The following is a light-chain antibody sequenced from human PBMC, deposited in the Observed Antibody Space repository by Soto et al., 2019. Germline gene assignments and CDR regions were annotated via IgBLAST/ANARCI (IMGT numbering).Light chain of an antibody. CDR1: QSVSSY. V-gene: IGKV3-15*01. Sequence: ELVMTQSPATLSLFPGDSATLSCRASQSVSSYLAWYQQKPCQAPRLLIYGASTRATGIPARFSGSGFGTEFTLTISSLQSEDLAVYFCQQHNNWPPWTCGQGTKVDIK. CDR2: GAS. J-gene: IGKJ1*01. CDR3: QQHNNWPPWT.